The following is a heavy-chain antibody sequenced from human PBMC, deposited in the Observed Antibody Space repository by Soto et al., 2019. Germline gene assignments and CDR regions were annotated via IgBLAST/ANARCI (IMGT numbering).Heavy chain of an antibody. V-gene: IGHV1-2*02. CDR1: GYTFTGYY. CDR2: INPNSGGT. J-gene: IGHJ4*02. Sequence: DSVQVSCKASGYTFTGYYMHWVRQAPGQGLEWMGWINPNSGGTNYAQNFQGRVTMTRDTSISTAYMELSRLRSDDTAVYYCAAGGSRHNWGQGNLVTVPS. D-gene: IGHD2-15*01. CDR3: AAGGSRHN.